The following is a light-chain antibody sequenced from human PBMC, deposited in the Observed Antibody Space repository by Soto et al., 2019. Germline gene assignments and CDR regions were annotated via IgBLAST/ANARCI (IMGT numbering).Light chain of an antibody. J-gene: IGKJ2*01. V-gene: IGKV4-1*01. Sequence: DIVMTQSPDSLTVSLGERATINCKSSRSVLDNSDNKNYLAWYQQKSGQPPKLLIYWATTREFGVPDRFSGSGSGTDLTLTISSLQADDVAVSYCQQYYSTPYTFGQGTKLEIK. CDR2: WAT. CDR3: QQYYSTPYT. CDR1: RSVLDNSDNKNY.